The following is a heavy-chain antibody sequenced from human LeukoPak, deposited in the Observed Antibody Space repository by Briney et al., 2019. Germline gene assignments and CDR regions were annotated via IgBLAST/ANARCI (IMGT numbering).Heavy chain of an antibody. CDR3: AKDYPVGDHY. CDR2: MNKDGDNS. CDR1: GFTFSSYA. V-gene: IGHV3-23*01. J-gene: IGHJ4*02. Sequence: GGSLRLSCAASGFTFSSYAMSWVRQAPGKGLEWVSAMNKDGDNSYYADSVKGRFTISRDNSKNTLYLQMNSLRADDTAVYFCAKDYPVGDHYWGQGTLVTVSS. D-gene: IGHD3-10*01.